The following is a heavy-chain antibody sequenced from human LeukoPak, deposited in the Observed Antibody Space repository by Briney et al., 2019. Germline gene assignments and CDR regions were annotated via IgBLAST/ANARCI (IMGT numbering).Heavy chain of an antibody. CDR1: GFTFSNAW. V-gene: IGHV3-49*04. CDR3: TRVIRYFDWLFDRRIGNFDY. Sequence: GGSLRLSCAASGFTFSNAWMSWVRQAPGKGLEWVGFIRSKAYGGTTEYAASVKGRFTISRDDSKSIAYLQMNSLKTEDTAVYYCTRVIRYFDWLFDRRIGNFDYWGQGTLVTVSS. CDR2: IRSKAYGGTT. J-gene: IGHJ4*02. D-gene: IGHD3-9*01.